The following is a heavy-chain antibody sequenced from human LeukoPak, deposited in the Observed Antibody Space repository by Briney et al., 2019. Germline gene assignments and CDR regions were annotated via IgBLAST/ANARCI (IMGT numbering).Heavy chain of an antibody. CDR2: ISSSSSYI. Sequence: PGGSLRLSCAASEFTFSSYSMNWVRQAPGKGLEWVSSISSSSSYIYYADSVKGRFTISRDNAKNSLYLQMNSLRAEDTAVYYCARGIEEQYTVVGNDYWGQGTLVTVSS. J-gene: IGHJ4*02. V-gene: IGHV3-21*01. CDR1: EFTFSSYS. CDR3: ARGIEEQYTVVGNDY. D-gene: IGHD4-23*01.